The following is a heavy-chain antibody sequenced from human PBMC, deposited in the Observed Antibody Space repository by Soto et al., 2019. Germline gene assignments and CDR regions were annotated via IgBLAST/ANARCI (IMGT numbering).Heavy chain of an antibody. CDR1: GFTFSSYG. J-gene: IGHJ4*02. D-gene: IGHD6-19*01. V-gene: IGHV3-30*18. CDR2: ISYDGSNK. Sequence: GGSVRLSCAASGFTFSSYGMRWVRQAPGKGLEWVAVISYDGSNKYYADSVKGRFTISRDNSKNTLYLQMNSLRAEDTAVYYCAKYGFYRRGWSIDYWGQGTLVTVSS. CDR3: AKYGFYRRGWSIDY.